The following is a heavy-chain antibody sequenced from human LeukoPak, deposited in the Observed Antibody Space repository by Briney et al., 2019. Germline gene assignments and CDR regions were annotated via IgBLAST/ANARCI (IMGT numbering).Heavy chain of an antibody. J-gene: IGHJ4*02. CDR2: INTDGSST. CDR3: AGMYYFDY. CDR1: GFTFRSYW. V-gene: IGHV3-74*01. Sequence: GGPLRLSCAASGFTFRSYWMHWVRQAPGKGLVWVSHINTDGSSTSYADSVRGRFTISRDNAKNTLYLQMNSLRVEDTAVYYCAGMYYFDYWGQGTLVTVSA.